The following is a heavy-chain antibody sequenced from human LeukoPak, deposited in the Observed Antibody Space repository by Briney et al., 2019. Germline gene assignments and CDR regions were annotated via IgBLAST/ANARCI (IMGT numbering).Heavy chain of an antibody. Sequence: PGGSLSLSCAASGFTFSDYYMSWIRQAPGTGLEWVSYISSSGSTIYYAVSVKGRFTISRDNAKNSLYLQMNSLRAEDTAVYYCARRGYCSSTSCYEYYYGMDVWGQGTTVTVSS. D-gene: IGHD2-2*01. V-gene: IGHV3-11*01. CDR1: GFTFSDYY. CDR2: ISSSGSTI. J-gene: IGHJ6*02. CDR3: ARRGYCSSTSCYEYYYGMDV.